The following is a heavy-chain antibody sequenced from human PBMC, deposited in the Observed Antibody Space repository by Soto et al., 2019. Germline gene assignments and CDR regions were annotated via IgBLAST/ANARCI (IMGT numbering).Heavy chain of an antibody. D-gene: IGHD3-22*01. CDR1: GFTFSTYS. CDR3: ARGSYYYDSSGYYPLYYFDY. CDR2: ISSSSSTI. J-gene: IGHJ4*02. V-gene: IGHV3-48*01. Sequence: PGGSLRLSCSASGFTFSTYSMNWVRQAPGKGLEWVSYISSSSSTIYYADSVKGRFTISRDNSKNTLYLQMNSLRAEDTAVYYCARGSYYYDSSGYYPLYYFDYWGQGTLVTVSS.